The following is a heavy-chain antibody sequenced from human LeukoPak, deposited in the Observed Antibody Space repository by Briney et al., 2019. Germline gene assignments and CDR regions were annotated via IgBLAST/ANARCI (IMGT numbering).Heavy chain of an antibody. CDR3: ARGASGSYSRWFDP. CDR2: IYPGDSDT. CDR1: GYRFTNYW. J-gene: IGHJ5*02. Sequence: GESLKISCKGSGYRFTNYWIGWVRQMPGKGLEWMGIIYPGDSDTTYSPSFQGQVTISVDKSISTAYLQWSSLKASDTAIYYCARGASGSYSRWFDPWGHGTLVTVSS. D-gene: IGHD3-10*01. V-gene: IGHV5-51*01.